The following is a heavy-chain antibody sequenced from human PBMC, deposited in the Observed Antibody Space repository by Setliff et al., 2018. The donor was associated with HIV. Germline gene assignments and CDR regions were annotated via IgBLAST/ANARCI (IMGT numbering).Heavy chain of an antibody. CDR1: GGSINRSNYY. CDR2: ISYSGST. V-gene: IGHV4-39*07. Sequence: SETLSLTCTVPGGSINRSNYYWGWIRQPPGKGLEWIGTISYSGSTNSNPSLKSRVTISVDTSKNQFSLKLSSATAADTAVYYCARSRLHYYDSSGYYPSYFDYWGQGTLVTVSS. CDR3: ARSRLHYYDSSGYYPSYFDY. J-gene: IGHJ4*02. D-gene: IGHD3-22*01.